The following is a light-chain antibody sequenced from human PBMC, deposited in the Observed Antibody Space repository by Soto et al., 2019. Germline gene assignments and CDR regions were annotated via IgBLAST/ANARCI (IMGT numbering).Light chain of an antibody. CDR3: QQYDSSPYT. CDR1: QSISNSC. J-gene: IGKJ2*01. CDR2: GIS. Sequence: EIVLTQSPGTLSLSPGERATLSCRASQSISNSCLAWYQQKPGQAPRLVIHGISTRATGVPDRFSGGGSGTDFSLTISRLEPEDFAVYYCQQYDSSPYTFGQGTKLEIK. V-gene: IGKV3-20*01.